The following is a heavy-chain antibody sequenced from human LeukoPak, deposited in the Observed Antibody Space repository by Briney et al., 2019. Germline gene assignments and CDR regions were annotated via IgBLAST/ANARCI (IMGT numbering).Heavy chain of an antibody. J-gene: IGHJ4*02. CDR2: TYYSGST. CDR1: GGSISSYY. V-gene: IGHV4-59*01. Sequence: SETLSLTCTVSGGSISSYYWSWIRQPPGKGLEWIGYTYYSGSTNYNPSLKSRVTISVDTSKNQFSLKLSSVTAADTAVYYCARGNGGYVGYWGQGTLVTVSS. CDR3: ARGNGGYVGY. D-gene: IGHD2-8*01.